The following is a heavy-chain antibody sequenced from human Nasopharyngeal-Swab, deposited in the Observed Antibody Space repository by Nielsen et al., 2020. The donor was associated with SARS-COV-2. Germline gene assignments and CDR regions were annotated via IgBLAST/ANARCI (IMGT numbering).Heavy chain of an antibody. J-gene: IGHJ4*02. Sequence: SGPTLVKPSQTLTLTCTFSVFSLSTSTGGVSWVRQLPGRALECLALLYWDDDNRYNPSLKSRITITKDTSKNHVVLTMTNMDPVDTATYFCVHSTGWRLDYWGQGTLVTVSS. CDR1: VFSLSTSTGG. V-gene: IGHV2-5*02. D-gene: IGHD6-19*01. CDR2: LYWDDDN. CDR3: VHSTGWRLDY.